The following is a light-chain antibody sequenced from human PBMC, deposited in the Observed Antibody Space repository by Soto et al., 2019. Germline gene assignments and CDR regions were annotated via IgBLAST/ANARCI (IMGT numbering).Light chain of an antibody. Sequence: VLTRSPGTLSLSAGEIATLSCRASESLSGSHLAWHQQPPGPPPRLLIYGASSRATGPPDSFSGSASGTDSPLTISRLEPEDFAVYYCQQYGSSPTFGQGTQLEIK. CDR1: ESLSGSH. V-gene: IGKV3-20*01. CDR2: GAS. J-gene: IGKJ5*01. CDR3: QQYGSSPT.